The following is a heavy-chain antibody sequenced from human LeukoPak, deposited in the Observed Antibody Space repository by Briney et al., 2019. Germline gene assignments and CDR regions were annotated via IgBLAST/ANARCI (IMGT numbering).Heavy chain of an antibody. CDR3: AKYRTGSYYGIDV. CDR2: ISSDGSNK. Sequence: GGSLRLSCAASGFTFTSYGMHWVRQAPGKGLEWVALISSDGSNKYYADSVKGRFTISRDNSKNTLYLQINSLRAEDTAVYYCAKYRTGSYYGIDVWGQGTTVTVSS. D-gene: IGHD3-10*01. J-gene: IGHJ6*02. CDR1: GFTFTSYG. V-gene: IGHV3-30*18.